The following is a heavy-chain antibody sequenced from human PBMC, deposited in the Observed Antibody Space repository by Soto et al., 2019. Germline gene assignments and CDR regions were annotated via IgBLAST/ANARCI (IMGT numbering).Heavy chain of an antibody. CDR1: GFSFSTYS. CDR3: ARGGSSSDNGMDV. CDR2: ISSRSYTI. D-gene: IGHD6-6*01. J-gene: IGHJ6*02. Sequence: EVQLVESGGGLVQPGGSLRLSCAASGFSFSTYSMNWVRQAPGKGLEWVSYISSRSYTIYYVDSVKGRFTISRDNAKNSLELQMNSLRDEGTDVYDCARGGSSSDNGMDVWGQGTTVTVSS. V-gene: IGHV3-48*02.